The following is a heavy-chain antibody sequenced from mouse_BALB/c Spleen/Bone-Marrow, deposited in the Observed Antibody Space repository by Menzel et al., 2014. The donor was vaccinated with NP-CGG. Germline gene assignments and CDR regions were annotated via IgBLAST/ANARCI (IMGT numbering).Heavy chain of an antibody. V-gene: IGHV5-9-4*01. Sequence: EVQLQQSGGALVKPGGSLKLSCAASGFTFSDYAMSWVRQSPEKRLEWVAEISNGGNYTYYPDTVTGRFTISRDNAKNTLYLEMSSLRSEDTAMYYCSRNSNYSFDFRGQGTTLTVSS. CDR2: ISNGGNYT. J-gene: IGHJ2*01. CDR1: GFTFSDYA. CDR3: SRNSNYSFDF. D-gene: IGHD2-5*01.